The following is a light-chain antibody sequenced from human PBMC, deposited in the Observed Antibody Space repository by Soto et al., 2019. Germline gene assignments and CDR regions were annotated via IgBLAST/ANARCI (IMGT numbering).Light chain of an antibody. CDR2: GAS. Sequence: ELGLTQSPGTLSLSPGERATLSCRASQSLSSSQLAWYQQKPGQAPRLLIYGASNRATGIPDRFSGSGSGTDFTLTISRLEPEDFGVYYCQQYVSSGTFGQGTKVDNK. J-gene: IGKJ1*01. CDR1: QSLSSSQ. CDR3: QQYVSSGT. V-gene: IGKV3-20*01.